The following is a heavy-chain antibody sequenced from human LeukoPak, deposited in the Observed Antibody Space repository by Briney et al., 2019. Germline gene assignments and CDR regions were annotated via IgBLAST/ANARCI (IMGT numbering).Heavy chain of an antibody. CDR3: VRDRWPGLGEF. V-gene: IGHV3-66*01. CDR2: VYSGGLT. D-gene: IGHD3-16*01. Sequence: TGGSLRLSCAASGFIVSENYMSWVRQAPGKGLEWVSTVYSGGLTFYADPVKGRFTISRDNSKNTLYLQMSSLRAEDTAVYYCVRDRWPGLGEFWGQGTTVTVSS. J-gene: IGHJ6*02. CDR1: GFIVSENY.